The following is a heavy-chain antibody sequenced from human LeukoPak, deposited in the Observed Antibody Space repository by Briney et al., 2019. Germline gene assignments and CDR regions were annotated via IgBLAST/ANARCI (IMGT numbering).Heavy chain of an antibody. Sequence: VASVKVSCKASGGTFSSYAISWVRQAPEQGLEWMGGITPMFGTANYAQKFQGRVTITADESTSTAYMELSSLRSEDTAVYYCVRDGSYYDSSGYYYLYWGQGTLVTVSS. V-gene: IGHV1-69*13. D-gene: IGHD3-22*01. CDR2: ITPMFGTA. CDR1: GGTFSSYA. J-gene: IGHJ4*02. CDR3: VRDGSYYDSSGYYYLY.